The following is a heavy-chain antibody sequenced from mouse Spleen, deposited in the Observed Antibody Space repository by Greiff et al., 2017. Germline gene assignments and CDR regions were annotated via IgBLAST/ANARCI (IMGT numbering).Heavy chain of an antibody. CDR1: GYTFTSYT. D-gene: IGHD1-1*01. Sequence: LQESGAELARPGASVKMSCKASGYTFTSYTMHWVKQRPGQGLEWIGYINPSSGYTKYNQKFKDKATLTADKSSSTAYMQLSSLTSEDSAVYYCARSPYYYGSHDWYFDVWGTGTTVTVSS. J-gene: IGHJ1*03. CDR3: ARSPYYYGSHDWYFDV. V-gene: IGHV1-4*01. CDR2: INPSSGYT.